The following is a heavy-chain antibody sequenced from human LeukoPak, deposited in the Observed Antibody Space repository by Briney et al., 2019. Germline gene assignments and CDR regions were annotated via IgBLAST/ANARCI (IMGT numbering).Heavy chain of an antibody. Sequence: GGSLRLSCAASGFTFSDYYMSWIRQAPGKGLEWVGNIQPDGSEGYPVDSVKGRFTISRDNARNSLFLQMNSLRSEDTAVYYCASCPYYGDYYYYYYMDVWGKGTTVTISS. D-gene: IGHD4-17*01. CDR3: ASCPYYGDYYYYYYMDV. CDR2: IQPDGSEG. CDR1: GFTFSDYY. J-gene: IGHJ6*03. V-gene: IGHV3-7*03.